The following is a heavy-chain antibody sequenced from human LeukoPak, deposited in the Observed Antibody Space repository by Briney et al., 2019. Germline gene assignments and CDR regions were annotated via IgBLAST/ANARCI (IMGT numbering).Heavy chain of an antibody. CDR3: AKFKAGFYDYYYMDV. J-gene: IGHJ6*03. D-gene: IGHD3-3*01. CDR2: ISGSGGST. Sequence: GGSLRLSCAASGFTFSSYAMSWVRQAPGKGLEWVSAISGSGGSTYYADSVKGRFTISRDNSKNTLYLQMNSLRAEDTAVYYCAKFKAGFYDYYYMDVWGKGTTVTVSS. CDR1: GFTFSSYA. V-gene: IGHV3-23*01.